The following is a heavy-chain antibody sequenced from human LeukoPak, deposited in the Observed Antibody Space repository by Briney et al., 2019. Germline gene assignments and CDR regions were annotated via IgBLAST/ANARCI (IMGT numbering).Heavy chain of an antibody. V-gene: IGHV1-2*02. Sequence: GASVKVSCTASGYTFSNYDMNWVRQAPGQGLEWMGWINPNSGGTNYAQKFQGRVTMTRDTSISTAYMELSRLRSDNTAVYYCASSQPLYDFWSGYANWFDPWGQGTLVTVSS. CDR3: ASSQPLYDFWSGYANWFDP. J-gene: IGHJ5*02. CDR2: INPNSGGT. CDR1: GYTFSNYD. D-gene: IGHD3-3*01.